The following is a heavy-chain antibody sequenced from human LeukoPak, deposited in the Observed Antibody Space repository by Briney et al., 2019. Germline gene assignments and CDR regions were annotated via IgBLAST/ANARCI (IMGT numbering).Heavy chain of an antibody. V-gene: IGHV1-3*03. CDR3: ARVVRYSSGPLTDLLPYYFDY. CDR2: INAGTGNT. J-gene: IGHJ4*02. D-gene: IGHD6-19*01. Sequence: GASVKVSCKASGYTFTGYYMHWVRRAPGERLEWLGWINAGTGNTKYSQEFQGRVTITRDTSASAVYMELSSLRSDDMAVYYCARVVRYSSGPLTDLLPYYFDYWGQGTLVTVSS. CDR1: GYTFTGYY.